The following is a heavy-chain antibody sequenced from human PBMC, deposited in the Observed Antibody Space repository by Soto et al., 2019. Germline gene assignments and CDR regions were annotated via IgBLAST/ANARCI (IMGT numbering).Heavy chain of an antibody. D-gene: IGHD3-16*01. V-gene: IGHV1-3*05. CDR2: INAGNGNT. Sequence: QVQLVQSGAEEKKPGASVKVSCKASGYTFTSYAMHWVRQAPGQRLEWMGWINAGNGNTKYSQKFQGSVTITRDTTASTAYMELSSVSSEDTAVYYCARTLMRLCAFDIWGQGTMVTVSS. CDR1: GYTFTSYA. J-gene: IGHJ3*02. CDR3: ARTLMRLCAFDI.